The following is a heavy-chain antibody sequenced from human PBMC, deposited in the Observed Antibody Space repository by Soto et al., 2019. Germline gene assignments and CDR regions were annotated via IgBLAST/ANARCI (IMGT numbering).Heavy chain of an antibody. CDR1: GFTFNTYT. CDR3: ARDTFSSSSLVDGLDV. J-gene: IGHJ6*02. D-gene: IGHD6-6*01. CDR2: ISSNGRKK. Sequence: GGSLRLSCAASGFTFNTYTMNWVRQAPGKGLEWVAYISSNGRKKYYADSVKGRFTISRENSKNTLYLQMNSLRPEDTAVYYCARDTFSSSSLVDGLDVWGQGTTVTVSS. V-gene: IGHV3-48*01.